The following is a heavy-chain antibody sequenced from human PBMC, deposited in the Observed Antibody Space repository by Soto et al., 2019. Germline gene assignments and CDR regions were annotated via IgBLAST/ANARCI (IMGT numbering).Heavy chain of an antibody. V-gene: IGHV4-59*08. Sequence: QVQLQQSGPGLVKPSETLSLTCSVSSGPSSSHNWGWIRQPPGRGLEWIGYVYFTGGTSYNPSLKSRVTISADASTNHTSLTLTSVTAADTAVYYCVRQGIGNLHGLVDVWGQGTTVRVSS. CDR1: SGPSSSHN. D-gene: IGHD1-1*01. CDR2: VYFTGGT. J-gene: IGHJ6*02. CDR3: VRQGIGNLHGLVDV.